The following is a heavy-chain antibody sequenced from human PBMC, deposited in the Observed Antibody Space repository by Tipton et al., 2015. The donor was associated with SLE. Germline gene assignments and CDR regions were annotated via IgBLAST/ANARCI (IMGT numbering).Heavy chain of an antibody. Sequence: SLRLSCAASGFTFSSYAMYWVRQAPGKGLEWVSLIYSGVTTSYADSVKGRFTISRDNSKNTLYLQMNSLRAEDTAVYFVLIDAFDIWGQGTMVTVSS. CDR2: IYSGVTT. CDR3: LIDAFDI. D-gene: IGHD3-16*01. J-gene: IGHJ3*02. CDR1: GFTFSSYA. V-gene: IGHV3-23*03.